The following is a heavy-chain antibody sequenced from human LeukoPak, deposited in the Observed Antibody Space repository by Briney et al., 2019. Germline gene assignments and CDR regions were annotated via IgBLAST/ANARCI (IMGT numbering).Heavy chain of an antibody. CDR3: AKDLGRYRNNYFDY. CDR1: GFTFSSYA. D-gene: IGHD1-26*01. Sequence: SGGSLRLSCAASGFTFSSYAMSWVRQAPGKGLEWVSAIGSGGFSSYYADSVRGRFTISRDNSKNTLYLQMNSLRAEDTAVYYCAKDLGRYRNNYFDYWGQGTLVTVSS. V-gene: IGHV3-23*01. CDR2: IGSGGFSS. J-gene: IGHJ4*02.